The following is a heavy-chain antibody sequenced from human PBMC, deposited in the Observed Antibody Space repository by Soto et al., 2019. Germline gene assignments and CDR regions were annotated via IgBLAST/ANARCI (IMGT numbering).Heavy chain of an antibody. J-gene: IGHJ4*02. V-gene: IGHV1-18*04. CDR3: ARDPGYSFDY. CDR2: ISAHSGDT. Sequence: QVQLVQSGAEARKPGASVKVSCKASGYTFTSYGVIWVRQAPGQGLEWMGWISAHSGDTKYEERFQGRVTMTTDTTKGNGYIGIENLKSDGTAIYYCARDPGYSFDYWGQGTLVTVSS. CDR1: GYTFTSYG.